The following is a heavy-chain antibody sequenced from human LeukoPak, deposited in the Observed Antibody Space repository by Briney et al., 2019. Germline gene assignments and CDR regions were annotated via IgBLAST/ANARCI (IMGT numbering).Heavy chain of an antibody. Sequence: GASVKVSCKASGYTFTSYGISWVRQAPGQGLEWMGWISAYNGNTNYAQKFQGRVTMTRNTSISTAYMELSSLRSEDTAVYYCARVCGNGVCYIGETKFDYWGQGTLVTVSS. J-gene: IGHJ4*02. CDR3: ARVCGNGVCYIGETKFDY. V-gene: IGHV1-18*01. CDR2: ISAYNGNT. D-gene: IGHD2-8*01. CDR1: GYTFTSYG.